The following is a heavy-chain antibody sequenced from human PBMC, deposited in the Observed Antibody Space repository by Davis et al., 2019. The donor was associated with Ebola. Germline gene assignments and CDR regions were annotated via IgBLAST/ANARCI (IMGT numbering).Heavy chain of an antibody. V-gene: IGHV4-30-4*01. CDR3: ARVFAGALEWLLYEGWFDP. D-gene: IGHD3-3*01. CDR1: GGSISSGDYY. CDR2: IYYSGST. J-gene: IGHJ5*02. Sequence: SETLSLTCTVSGGSISSGDYYWSWIRQPPGKGLDWIGYIYYSGSTYYNPSLKSRVTISVDTSKNQFSLKLSSVTAADTAVYYCARVFAGALEWLLYEGWFDPWGQGTLVTVSS.